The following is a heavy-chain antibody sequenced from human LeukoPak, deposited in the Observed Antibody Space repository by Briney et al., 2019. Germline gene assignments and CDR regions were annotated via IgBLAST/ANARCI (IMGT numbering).Heavy chain of an antibody. CDR1: GFTVSSNY. CDR2: ISSSSSYI. J-gene: IGHJ4*02. D-gene: IGHD2-2*01. V-gene: IGHV3-21*01. CDR3: ARGGRRCSSTSCYSVFDY. Sequence: GGSLRLSCAASGFTVSSNYLNWVRQAPGKGLEWVSSISSSSSYIYYADSVKGRFTISRDNAKNSLYLQMNSLRAEDTAVYYCARGGRRCSSTSCYSVFDYWGQGTLVTVSS.